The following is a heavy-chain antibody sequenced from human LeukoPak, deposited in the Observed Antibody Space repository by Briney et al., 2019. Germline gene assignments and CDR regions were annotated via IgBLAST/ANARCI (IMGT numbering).Heavy chain of an antibody. CDR2: SGSDGGT. CDR3: AKDILNWEFDY. Sequence: EGSLRLSCAASGFSFSNNAMSWVRQAPGKGLEWVSASGSDGGTYYNAFVKGRFTISRDKSKNTLYLQMNSLRAEDTAVYYCAKDILNWEFDYWGQGTLVTVCS. D-gene: IGHD7-27*01. CDR1: GFSFSNNA. J-gene: IGHJ4*02. V-gene: IGHV3-23*01.